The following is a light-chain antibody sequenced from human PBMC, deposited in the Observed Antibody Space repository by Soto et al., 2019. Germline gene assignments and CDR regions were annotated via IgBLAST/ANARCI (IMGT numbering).Light chain of an antibody. CDR1: QGSSSY. Sequence: DIQLTQSPSFLSASVGDRVTISCRASQGSSSYLAWYQQKPGKAPKLLIYATSTLQSGVPSRFSGSGSGTEFTLTISSLQPEDFATYYCQQLNSYRFTFGPGTKVDIK. V-gene: IGKV1-9*01. J-gene: IGKJ3*01. CDR2: ATS. CDR3: QQLNSYRFT.